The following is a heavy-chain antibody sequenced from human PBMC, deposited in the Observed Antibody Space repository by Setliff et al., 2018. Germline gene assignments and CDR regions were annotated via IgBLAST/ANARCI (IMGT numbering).Heavy chain of an antibody. V-gene: IGHV4-38-2*01. Sequence: PSETLSLTCAVSGYSISSGYYWGWIRQPPGKGLEWIGSIFHSGNTYYNPSLKSRVTISVDTSKNQFSLKLSSVTAADTAVYYCARSAGYSSSWYNYYYGMDVWGQGTTVTVSS. J-gene: IGHJ6*02. CDR3: ARSAGYSSSWYNYYYGMDV. CDR1: GYSISSGYY. D-gene: IGHD6-13*01. CDR2: IFHSGNT.